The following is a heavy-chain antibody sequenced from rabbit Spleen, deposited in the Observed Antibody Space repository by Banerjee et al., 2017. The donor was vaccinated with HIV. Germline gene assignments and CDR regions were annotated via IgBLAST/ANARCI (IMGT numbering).Heavy chain of an antibody. Sequence: QSLEESGGDLVKPGASLTLTCTASGFSFSSNYYMCWVRQAPGKGLECIACIYGGDGSTYYASWAKGRFTISKTSSTTVTLEMTSLTAADTATYFCARGSATMTMVITGFYLSLWGPGTLVTVS. V-gene: IGHV1S40*01. J-gene: IGHJ4*01. D-gene: IGHD2-1*01. CDR1: GFSFSSNYY. CDR3: ARGSATMTMVITGFYLSL. CDR2: IYGGDGST.